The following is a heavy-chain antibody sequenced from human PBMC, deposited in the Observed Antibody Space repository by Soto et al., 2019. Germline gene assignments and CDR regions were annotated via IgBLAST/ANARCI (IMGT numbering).Heavy chain of an antibody. J-gene: IGHJ4*02. Sequence: ASVKVSCKASGYTFTSYAMHWVRQAPGQRLEWMGWINAGNGNTKYSQKFQGRVTITRDTSASTAYMELSSLRSGDTAVYYCAREAPYNWNLDYWGQGTLVNVSS. CDR3: AREAPYNWNLDY. CDR1: GYTFTSYA. D-gene: IGHD1-20*01. CDR2: INAGNGNT. V-gene: IGHV1-3*01.